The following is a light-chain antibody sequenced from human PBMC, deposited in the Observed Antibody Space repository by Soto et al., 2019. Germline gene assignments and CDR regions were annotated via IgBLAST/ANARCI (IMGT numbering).Light chain of an antibody. V-gene: IGLV2-14*01. Sequence: QSVLTQPASVSGSPGQSITISCTGTSSDIGVYNSVSWYQQHPGKAPKLMIFDVSIRPSGVSTRFSGSKSGNTASLTISGLQAEDEADYYCSSYLNSRIVVFGGGTKVTVL. CDR1: SSDIGVYNS. J-gene: IGLJ2*01. CDR2: DVS. CDR3: SSYLNSRIVV.